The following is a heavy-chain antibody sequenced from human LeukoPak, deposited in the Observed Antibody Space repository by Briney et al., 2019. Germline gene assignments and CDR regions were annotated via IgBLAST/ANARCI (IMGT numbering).Heavy chain of an antibody. V-gene: IGHV3-74*01. J-gene: IGHJ4*02. D-gene: IGHD2/OR15-2a*01. CDR2: INSDGSWT. CDR1: EFTFSSHA. CDR3: VSFYETY. Sequence: GGSLRLSCVASEFTFSSHAMNWVRQVPGKGLVWVSHINSDGSWTSYADSVKGRFTISKDNAKNTVYLQMNSLRAEDTAVYYCVSFYETYWGRGTLVTVSS.